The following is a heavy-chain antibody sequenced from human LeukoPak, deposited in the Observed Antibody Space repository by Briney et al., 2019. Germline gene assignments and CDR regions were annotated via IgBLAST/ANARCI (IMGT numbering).Heavy chain of an antibody. D-gene: IGHD3-22*01. V-gene: IGHV3-23*01. CDR2: ISGSGGST. J-gene: IGHJ4*02. CDR1: GFTFSSYA. CDR3: ARGVPKYYYDSSGVDY. Sequence: AGGSLRLSCAASGFTFSSYAMSWVRQAPGKGLEWVSAISGSGGSTYYADSVKGRFTISRDNSKNTLYLQMNSLRAEDTAVYYCARGVPKYYYDSSGVDYWGQGTLVTVSS.